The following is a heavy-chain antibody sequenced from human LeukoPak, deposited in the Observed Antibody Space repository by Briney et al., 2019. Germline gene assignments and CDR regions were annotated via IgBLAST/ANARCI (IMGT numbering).Heavy chain of an antibody. CDR1: GGSFSDYC. CDR3: AGKAAAGTSFFDY. Sequence: SETLSLTCAVYGGSFSDYCWSWIRQPPGKGLEWIGEINHSGITNYNPSLKSRVTISVDTSKNQFSLKLRSVTAADTAVYYCAGKAAAGTSFFDYWGQGTLVTVSS. CDR2: INHSGIT. D-gene: IGHD6-13*01. V-gene: IGHV4-34*01. J-gene: IGHJ4*02.